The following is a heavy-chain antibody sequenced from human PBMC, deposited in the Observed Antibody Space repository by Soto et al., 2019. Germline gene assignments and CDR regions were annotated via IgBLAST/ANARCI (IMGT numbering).Heavy chain of an antibody. CDR3: ARRGGYSGYDFFHYYGMDV. J-gene: IGHJ6*02. CDR2: IYPGDSDT. Sequence: GEALKISCKGSGYSFTSYWIGWVRQMPGKGLEWMGIIYPGDSDTRYSPSFQGQVTISADKSISTAYLQWSSLKASDTAMYYCARRGGYSGYDFFHYYGMDVWGQGTTVTVSS. V-gene: IGHV5-51*01. CDR1: GYSFTSYW. D-gene: IGHD5-12*01.